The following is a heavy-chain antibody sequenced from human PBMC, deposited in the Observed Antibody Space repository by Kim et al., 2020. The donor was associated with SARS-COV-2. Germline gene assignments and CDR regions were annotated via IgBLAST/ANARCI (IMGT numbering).Heavy chain of an antibody. D-gene: IGHD6-13*01. CDR1: GGSISSYY. Sequence: SETLSLTCTVSGGSISSYYWSWIRQPPGKGLEWIGYIYYSGSTNYNPSLKSRVTISVDTSKNQFSLKLSSVTAADTAVYYCARSELAAAGTYYYYYGMDVWGQGTTVTVSS. CDR3: ARSELAAAGTYYYYYGMDV. CDR2: IYYSGST. V-gene: IGHV4-59*13. J-gene: IGHJ6*02.